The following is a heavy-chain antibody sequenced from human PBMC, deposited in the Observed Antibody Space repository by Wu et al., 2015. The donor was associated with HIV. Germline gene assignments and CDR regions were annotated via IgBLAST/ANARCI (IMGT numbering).Heavy chain of an antibody. V-gene: IGHV1-18*01. D-gene: IGHD3-22*01. CDR3: GRDLSSHYYDSSGYYFDLDY. Sequence: QVQLVQSEAGVKKSGASVKVSCKASGYTFTSYGISWVRQAPGQGLEWMGWISAYNGNTNYAQKFQGRVTMTTDTSTSTAYMDLRSLRSDDTAVYYCGRDLSSHYYDSSGYYFDLDYWGQGTLVTVSS. CDR1: GYTFTSYG. CDR2: ISAYNGNT. J-gene: IGHJ4*02.